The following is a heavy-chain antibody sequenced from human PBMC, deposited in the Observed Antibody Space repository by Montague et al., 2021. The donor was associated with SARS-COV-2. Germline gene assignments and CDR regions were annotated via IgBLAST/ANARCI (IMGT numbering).Heavy chain of an antibody. J-gene: IGHJ6*02. CDR3: ARDSFWSSYYTDYYGMDF. D-gene: IGHD3-3*01. CDR1: GFTFSSYW. Sequence: SLRLSCAASGFTFSSYWMSWVRQAPGKGLEWVANIKQDGSEKYYVDSVKGRFTISRDNAKNSLYLQMNSLRAEDTAVYYCARDSFWSSYYTDYYGMDFWGQGTTVTVSS. CDR2: IKQDGSEK. V-gene: IGHV3-7*01.